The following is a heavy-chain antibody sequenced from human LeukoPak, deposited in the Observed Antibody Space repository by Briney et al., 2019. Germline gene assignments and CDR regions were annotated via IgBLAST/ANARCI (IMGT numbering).Heavy chain of an antibody. J-gene: IGHJ4*02. CDR3: ARVWYYNDSSGFPYEYYFDY. CDR2: IIPIFGTA. Sequence: GASVKVSCKASGGTFSSYAISWVRQAPGQGLEWMGGIIPIFGTANYAQKFQGRVTITADESTSTAYMELSSLRSEDTAVYYCARVWYYNDSSGFPYEYYFDYWGQGTLVTVSS. D-gene: IGHD3-22*01. V-gene: IGHV1-69*13. CDR1: GGTFSSYA.